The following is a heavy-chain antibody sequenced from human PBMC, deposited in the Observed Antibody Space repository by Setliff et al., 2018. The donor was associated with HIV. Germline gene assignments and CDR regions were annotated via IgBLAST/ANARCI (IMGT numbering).Heavy chain of an antibody. CDR2: IYYSGRT. Sequence: SETLSLTCSVSGDSISSYSWSWIRQPPGKGLEWIGHIYYSGRTNYNPSLKSRVTISVDTSKNQFSLKLSSVTAADTAVYYCARDVGSHYDSREYYFDYWGQGTLVTVSS. D-gene: IGHD3-22*01. CDR1: GDSISSYS. V-gene: IGHV4-59*01. J-gene: IGHJ4*02. CDR3: ARDVGSHYDSREYYFDY.